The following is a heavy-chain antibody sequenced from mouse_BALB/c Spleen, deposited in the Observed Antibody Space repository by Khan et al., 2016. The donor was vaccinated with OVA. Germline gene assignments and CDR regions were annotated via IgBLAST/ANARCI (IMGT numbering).Heavy chain of an antibody. Sequence: EVQLQESGGDLMKPGGSLKLSCAASGFTFSSYSMSWVRQIPDKRLEWVASISSDGGYTYYPDSVKGRFTITRDNAKNTLYLQMSSLKSEDTAMYYCANHLTDSFAYWGQGTLVTVSA. V-gene: IGHV5-6*01. CDR3: ANHLTDSFAY. CDR1: GFTFSSYS. D-gene: IGHD4-1*01. J-gene: IGHJ3*01. CDR2: ISSDGGYT.